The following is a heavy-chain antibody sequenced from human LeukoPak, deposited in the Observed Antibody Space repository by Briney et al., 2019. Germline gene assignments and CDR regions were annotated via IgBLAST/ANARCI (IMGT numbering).Heavy chain of an antibody. J-gene: IGHJ6*02. Sequence: PSGTLSFPGPGRVGPFIGYYWSGFRRPPGKGLEWIGVIYYSGSTNYNPSLKSRVTISVDTSKNQFSLKLSSVTAADTAVYYCARAYYDIFGNYYYGMDVWGQGTTVTVSS. D-gene: IGHD3-9*01. CDR3: ARAYYDIFGNYYYGMDV. CDR2: IYYSGST. CDR1: VGPFIGYY. V-gene: IGHV4-59*01.